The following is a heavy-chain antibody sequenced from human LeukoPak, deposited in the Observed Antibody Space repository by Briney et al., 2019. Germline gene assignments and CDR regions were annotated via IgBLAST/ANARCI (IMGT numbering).Heavy chain of an antibody. V-gene: IGHV4-59*08. Sequence: SETLSLTCTVSGGSISSYYWSWIRQPPGKGLEWIGYIYYSGSTNYNPSLKSRVTISVDTSKNQFSLKLSSATAADTAVYYCARPHSSSWSYFDYWGQGTLVTVSS. J-gene: IGHJ4*02. CDR3: ARPHSSSWSYFDY. CDR1: GGSISSYY. D-gene: IGHD6-13*01. CDR2: IYYSGST.